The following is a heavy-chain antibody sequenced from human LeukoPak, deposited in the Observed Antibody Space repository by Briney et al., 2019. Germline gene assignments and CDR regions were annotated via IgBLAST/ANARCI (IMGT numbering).Heavy chain of an antibody. J-gene: IGHJ3*02. CDR2: ISWNSGSI. CDR3: AKSRSVAGHGGDAFDI. CDR1: GFTFDDYA. V-gene: IGHV3-9*03. Sequence: AGGSLRLSCAASGFTFDDYAMHWVRQAPGKGLEWVSGISWNSGSIGYADSVKGRFTISRGIAKNSLYLQMNSLRAEDMALYYCAKSRSVAGHGGDAFDIWGQGTMVTVSS. D-gene: IGHD6-19*01.